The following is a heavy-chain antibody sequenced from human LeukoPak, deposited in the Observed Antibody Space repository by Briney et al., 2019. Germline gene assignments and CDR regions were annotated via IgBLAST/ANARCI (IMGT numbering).Heavy chain of an antibody. J-gene: IGHJ6*03. V-gene: IGHV4-34*01. CDR2: ISQSGST. Sequence: SETLSLTCGVSGESLSTYFWTWIRQSPGKGLEWIGEISQSGSTLYNPSLKSRVTILLDTSKSHFSLKLASVTAADTAMYYCARGSAYYYSYMDVWGNGTAVTVSS. CDR3: ARGSAYYYSYMDV. CDR1: GESLSTYF.